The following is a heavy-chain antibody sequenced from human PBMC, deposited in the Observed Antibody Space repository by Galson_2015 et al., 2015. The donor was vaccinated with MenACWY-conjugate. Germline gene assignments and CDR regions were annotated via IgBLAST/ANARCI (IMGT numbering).Heavy chain of an antibody. CDR2: IKQDGSEK. Sequence: SLRLSCAASGFTFSSYWMSWVRQAPGKGREWVANIKQDGSEKYYVNSVKGRFTISRDNAKNSLYLQMNSLRAEDTAVYYCARDFHYYDSSGYYYFAYWGQGTLVTVSS. CDR1: GFTFSSYW. V-gene: IGHV3-7*03. CDR3: ARDFHYYDSSGYYYFAY. D-gene: IGHD3-22*01. J-gene: IGHJ4*02.